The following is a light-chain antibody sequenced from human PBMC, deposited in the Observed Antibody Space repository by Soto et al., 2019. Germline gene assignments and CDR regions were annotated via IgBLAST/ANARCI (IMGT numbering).Light chain of an antibody. CDR3: QKYNSAPTLT. J-gene: IGKJ1*01. V-gene: IGKV1-27*01. Sequence: DIQMTQSPSSLSASVGDRVTITCRASQGTSNYLAWYQQKPGKVPKLLIYAASTLQSGVPSRFRGSGSGTYFTHPINRLQPEDVATYYCQKYNSAPTLTFGQRTKVEIK. CDR1: QGTSNY. CDR2: AAS.